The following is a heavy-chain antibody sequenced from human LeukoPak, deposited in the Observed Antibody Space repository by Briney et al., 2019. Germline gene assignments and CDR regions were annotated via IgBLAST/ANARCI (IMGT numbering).Heavy chain of an antibody. CDR3: ARVEGERLDSEGYYYYYYMDV. D-gene: IGHD3-16*01. J-gene: IGHJ6*03. V-gene: IGHV4-61*02. Sequence: PSQTLSLTCTVSGGSISSGSYYWSWIRQPAGKGLEWNGRIYTSGSTNYNPSLRSRVTISVDTSKNQFSLKLSSVTAADTAVYYCARVEGERLDSEGYYYYYYMDVWGKGTTVTVSS. CDR1: GGSISSGSYY. CDR2: IYTSGST.